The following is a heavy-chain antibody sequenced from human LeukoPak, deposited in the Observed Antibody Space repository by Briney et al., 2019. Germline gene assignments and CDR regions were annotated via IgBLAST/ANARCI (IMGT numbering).Heavy chain of an antibody. Sequence: GGSLRLSCAASGFIFSDSAMHWVRQASGKGLEWVGRIRSKANSYSTAYAASVKGRFTISRDDSKNTAYLQMNSLKTEDTAVYYCTMSSGLGYWGQGTLVTVSS. CDR3: TMSSGLGY. V-gene: IGHV3-73*01. J-gene: IGHJ4*02. CDR1: GFIFSDSA. D-gene: IGHD6-19*01. CDR2: IRSKANSYST.